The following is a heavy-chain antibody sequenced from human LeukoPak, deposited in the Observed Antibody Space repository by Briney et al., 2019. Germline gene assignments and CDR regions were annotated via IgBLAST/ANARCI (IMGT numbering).Heavy chain of an antibody. Sequence: GGSLRLSCAASGFTFSDYYISWIRQAPGKGLEWVSYIITSTSYTSYADSVKGRFTISRDNAKNSLFLQMNTMRAEDTAVYYCARDLSRWELDYWGQGTLVTVSS. D-gene: IGHD1-26*01. J-gene: IGHJ4*02. CDR3: ARDLSRWELDY. CDR1: GFTFSDYY. V-gene: IGHV3-11*05. CDR2: IITSTSYT.